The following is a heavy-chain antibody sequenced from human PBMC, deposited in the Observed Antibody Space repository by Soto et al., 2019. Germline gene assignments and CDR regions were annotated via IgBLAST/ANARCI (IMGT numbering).Heavy chain of an antibody. CDR2: IYYSGNT. CDR1: GDSISRGAYY. J-gene: IGHJ4*02. V-gene: IGHV4-39*01. Sequence: SETLSLTCTVSGDSISRGAYYWTWIRQPPGKGLESIGNIYYSGNTYYNPSLKSRVTISVDTSKNQFSLKLSSVTAADTAVYFCARLRSGPDDGWYWAFDYWGRGTLVTVSS. D-gene: IGHD6-19*01. CDR3: ARLRSGPDDGWYWAFDY.